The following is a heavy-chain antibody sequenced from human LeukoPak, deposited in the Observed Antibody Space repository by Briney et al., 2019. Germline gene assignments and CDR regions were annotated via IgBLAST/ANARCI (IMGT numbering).Heavy chain of an antibody. Sequence: SETLSHTCTVSGDSINSLDLWSWVRQPPGKGLEWIGEMYLSGTTHSNPSVKSRVTISIDKSKNQFFLNLSSVTAADTAVYYCAGLVGRYSSGLYYYYFDYWGQGTLVTVSS. D-gene: IGHD3-22*01. CDR1: GDSINSLDL. V-gene: IGHV4-4*02. CDR2: MYLSGTT. CDR3: AGLVGRYSSGLYYYYFDY. J-gene: IGHJ4*02.